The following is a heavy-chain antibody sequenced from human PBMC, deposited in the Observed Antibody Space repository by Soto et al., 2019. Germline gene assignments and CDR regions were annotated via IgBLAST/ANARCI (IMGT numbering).Heavy chain of an antibody. CDR1: GGSISSGDYY. CDR2: IYYSGST. CDR3: ARLAQLWFWFDP. Sequence: PSETLSLTCTVSGGSISSGDYYWSWIRQPPGKGLEWIGYIYYSGSTYYNPSLKSRVTISVDTSKNQFSLKLSSVTAADTAVYYCARLAQLWFWFDPWGQGTLVTVS. D-gene: IGHD5-18*01. J-gene: IGHJ5*02. V-gene: IGHV4-30-4*01.